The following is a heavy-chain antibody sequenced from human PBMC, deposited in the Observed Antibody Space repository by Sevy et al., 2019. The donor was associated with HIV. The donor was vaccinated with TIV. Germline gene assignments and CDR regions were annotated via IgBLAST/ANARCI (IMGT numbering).Heavy chain of an antibody. D-gene: IGHD4-17*01. CDR2: IRFDGSNT. J-gene: IGHJ4*02. CDR3: ARDLEFYDYGDYGPAFMPDY. Sequence: EGSLRLSCAASGFTFSTYGMHWVRQAPGKELEWVAVIRFDGSNTYYADSVKGRFTISRDIAKNTLHLQMNSLRVEDTTVCYCARDLEFYDYGDYGPAFMPDYWGQGTLVTVSS. V-gene: IGHV3-33*01. CDR1: GFTFSTYG.